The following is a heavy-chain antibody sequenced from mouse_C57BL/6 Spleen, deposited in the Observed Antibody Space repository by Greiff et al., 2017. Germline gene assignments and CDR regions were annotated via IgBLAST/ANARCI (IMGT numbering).Heavy chain of an antibody. Sequence: VKLMESGAELVRPGASVTLSCKASGYTFTDYEMHWVKQTPVHGLEWIGAIDPETGGTAYNQKFKGKAILTADKSSSTAYMELRSLTSEDSAVYYCTRTHYSNYWLAYWGQGTLVTVSA. D-gene: IGHD2-5*01. CDR3: TRTHYSNYWLAY. CDR1: GYTFTDYE. V-gene: IGHV1-15*01. J-gene: IGHJ3*01. CDR2: IDPETGGT.